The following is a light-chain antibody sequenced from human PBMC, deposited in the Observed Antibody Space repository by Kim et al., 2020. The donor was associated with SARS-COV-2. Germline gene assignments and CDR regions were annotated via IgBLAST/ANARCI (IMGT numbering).Light chain of an antibody. CDR1: QSVSSI. Sequence: VSPGESAPLAGRSRQSVSSILAWYQQKPGQAPRLLIHSASTRDTDIPSRFSGTGSGTEFTLTITSLRSEDFAVYYCQQYHDWPVYTFGQGTKLEI. CDR3: QQYHDWPVYT. J-gene: IGKJ2*01. V-gene: IGKV3-15*01. CDR2: SAS.